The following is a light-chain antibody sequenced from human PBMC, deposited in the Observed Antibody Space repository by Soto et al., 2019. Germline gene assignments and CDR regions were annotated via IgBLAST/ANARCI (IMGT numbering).Light chain of an antibody. J-gene: IGLJ1*01. CDR2: EVS. V-gene: IGLV2-14*01. Sequence: QSALTQPASVSGSPGQSITISCTGTSSDVGGYNYVSWYQQHPGKAPKLMIYEVSNRPSGVSNRFSGSKSGNTASLTISGLQAEDEADYYCSSYTSSSTLLYVFGIGTKLIVL. CDR1: SSDVGGYNY. CDR3: SSYTSSSTLLYV.